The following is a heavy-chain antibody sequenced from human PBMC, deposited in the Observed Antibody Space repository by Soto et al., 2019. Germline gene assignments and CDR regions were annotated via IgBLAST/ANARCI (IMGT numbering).Heavy chain of an antibody. J-gene: IGHJ3*02. D-gene: IGHD2-15*01. CDR2: IYYSGST. Sequence: QVQLQESGPGLVKPSQTLSLTCTVSGGSISSGGYYWSWIRQHPGKGLEWIGYIYYSGSTYYNPSLKSRVTILVDTSKNQFSLKLSSVTTADTAVYYCASGAATVIDAFDIWGQGTMVTVSS. CDR1: GGSISSGGYY. CDR3: ASGAATVIDAFDI. V-gene: IGHV4-31*03.